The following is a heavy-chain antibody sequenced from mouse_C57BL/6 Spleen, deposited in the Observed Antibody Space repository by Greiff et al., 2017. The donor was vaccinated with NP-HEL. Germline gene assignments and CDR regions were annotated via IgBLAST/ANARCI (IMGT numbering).Heavy chain of an antibody. D-gene: IGHD2-12*01. Sequence: QVQLKQSGAELVKPGASVKLSCKASGYTFTSYWMHWVKQRPGRGLEWIGRIDPNSGGTKYNEKFKSKATLTVDKPSSTAYMQLSSLTYEDSAVYYCARSYYTGYYYAMDYWGQGTSVTVSS. CDR2: IDPNSGGT. V-gene: IGHV1-72*01. CDR1: GYTFTSYW. CDR3: ARSYYTGYYYAMDY. J-gene: IGHJ4*01.